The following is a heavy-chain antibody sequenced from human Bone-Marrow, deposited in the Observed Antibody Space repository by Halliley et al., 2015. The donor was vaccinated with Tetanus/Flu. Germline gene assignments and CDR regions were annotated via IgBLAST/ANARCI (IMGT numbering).Heavy chain of an antibody. CDR2: ISPVIGTT. V-gene: IGHV1-69*01. D-gene: IGHD3-16*01. Sequence: QLVQSGAEGKKPGSSVRVSCKASGGTFSSYGIAWVRLAPGQGLEWMGGISPVIGTTNYAQHFQGRVTFTGDESTTTAYMELNGVRFADTAFYYCATAFRGRHDFWGPGTLPPVSS. CDR1: GGTFSSYG. J-gene: IGHJ4*02. CDR3: ATAFRGRHDF.